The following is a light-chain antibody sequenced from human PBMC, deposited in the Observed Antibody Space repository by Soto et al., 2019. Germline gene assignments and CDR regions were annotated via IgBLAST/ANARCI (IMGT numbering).Light chain of an antibody. CDR2: EVN. J-gene: IGLJ2*01. CDR1: SDDVGGYNY. CDR3: SSYAGSLVV. V-gene: IGLV2-8*01. Sequence: QSALTQPPSSSGCPGQSVTVSCTGTSDDVGGYNYVPWYQQHPGKAPKLMIYEVNKRPSGVPDRFSGTKSGNTASLPVSGLQAEDEPYYYCSSYAGSLVVFGGGTKLTV.